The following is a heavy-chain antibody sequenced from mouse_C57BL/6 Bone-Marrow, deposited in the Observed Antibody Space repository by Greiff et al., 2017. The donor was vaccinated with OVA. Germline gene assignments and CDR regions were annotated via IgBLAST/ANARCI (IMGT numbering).Heavy chain of an antibody. J-gene: IGHJ2*01. CDR3: ARPYGNGFDY. CDR1: GFTFTDYY. Sequence: EVKLQESGGGLVQPGGSLSLSCAASGFTFTDYYMSWVRQPPGKALEWLGFIRNKANGYTTEYSASVKGRFTISRDNSQSILYLQLNALRAEDSATYYCARPYGNGFDYWGQGTTLTVSS. V-gene: IGHV7-3*01. D-gene: IGHD2-1*01. CDR2: IRNKANGYTT.